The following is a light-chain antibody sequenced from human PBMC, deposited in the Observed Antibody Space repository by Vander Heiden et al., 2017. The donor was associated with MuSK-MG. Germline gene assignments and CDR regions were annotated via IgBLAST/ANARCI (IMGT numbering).Light chain of an antibody. Sequence: QSARTQPRSVSGSPGQSVSISCTGTSSDVGAYSHVSWYQQHPGKAPKLIISDVTKRPSGVPDRFSGSKSGDTASLTISGLQAEDEAEYYCCSYAGRFTLLFGGGTEVTVL. CDR1: SSDVGAYSH. CDR2: DVT. CDR3: CSYAGRFTLL. V-gene: IGLV2-11*01. J-gene: IGLJ2*01.